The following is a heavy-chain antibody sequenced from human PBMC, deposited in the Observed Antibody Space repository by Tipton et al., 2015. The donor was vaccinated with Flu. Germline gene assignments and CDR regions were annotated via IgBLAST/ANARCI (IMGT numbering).Heavy chain of an antibody. J-gene: IGHJ2*01. Sequence: TLSLTCTVSGGSISSYYWSWIRQPPGKGLEWIGCIYTSGSTNYNPSLKSRVTMSVDTSKNQFSLKLSSVTAADTAVYYCARPARIAPGYCYFYRWGRGTLGTVSP. V-gene: IGHV4-4*07. CDR3: ARPARIAPGYCYFYR. CDR2: IYTSGST. CDR1: GGSISSYY. D-gene: IGHD6-13*01.